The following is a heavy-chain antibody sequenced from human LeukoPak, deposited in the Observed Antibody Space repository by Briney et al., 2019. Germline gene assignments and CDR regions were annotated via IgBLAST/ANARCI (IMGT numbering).Heavy chain of an antibody. CDR2: INPNSGGT. V-gene: IGHV1-2*02. D-gene: IGHD4-17*01. J-gene: IGHJ4*02. Sequence: ASVKVSCKASGYTFTSYGISWVRQAPGQGLEWMGWINPNSGGTNYAQKFQGTVTMTRDTSISTAYMELSRLRSDDTAVYYCARASYGRSNTPPDYWGQGTLVTVSS. CDR1: GYTFTSYG. CDR3: ARASYGRSNTPPDY.